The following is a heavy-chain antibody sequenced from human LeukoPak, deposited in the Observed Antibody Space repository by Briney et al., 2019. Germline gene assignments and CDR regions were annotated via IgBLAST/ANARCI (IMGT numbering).Heavy chain of an antibody. D-gene: IGHD3-3*01. J-gene: IGHJ5*02. CDR3: ARNYDFWSGNGYFDP. Sequence: SETLSLTCTVSGGSISSGGYYWSWIRQPPGKGLEWIGNIHGSGNTNYNPSLKSRVTISVDTSKNQFSLKLSSVTAADTAVYYCARNYDFWSGNGYFDPWGQGTLVTVSS. CDR1: GGSISSGGYY. V-gene: IGHV4-61*08. CDR2: IHGSGNT.